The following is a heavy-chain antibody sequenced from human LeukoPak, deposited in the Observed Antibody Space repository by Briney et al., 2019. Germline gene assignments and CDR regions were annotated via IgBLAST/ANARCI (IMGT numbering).Heavy chain of an antibody. D-gene: IGHD6-19*01. V-gene: IGHV3-23*01. CDR3: AKDSSGWYQPSFDY. CDR1: GFTFSSYA. Sequence: GGSLRLSCAASGFTFSSYAMSWVRQAPGKGLEWVSAISGSGGSTYYADSVKGRFTISRDNSKNTLYLQMNSLRAEDTALYYCAKDSSGWYQPSFDYWGQGTLVTVSS. CDR2: ISGSGGST. J-gene: IGHJ4*02.